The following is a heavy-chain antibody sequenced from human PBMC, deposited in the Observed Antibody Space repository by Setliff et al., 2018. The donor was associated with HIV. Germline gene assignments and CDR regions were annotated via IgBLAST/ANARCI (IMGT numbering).Heavy chain of an antibody. CDR2: IHTSGST. CDR1: GDSISTYY. V-gene: IGHV4-4*08. J-gene: IGHJ4*02. Sequence: SETLSLTCTVSGDSISTYYWSWIRQSPGKKLEWIGYIHTSGSTNYNPSLKSRVTISLDTSNDRFSLRLSSVTAADTAVYYCARAPTGELDFWGQGTLVTVS. D-gene: IGHD7-27*01. CDR3: ARAPTGELDF.